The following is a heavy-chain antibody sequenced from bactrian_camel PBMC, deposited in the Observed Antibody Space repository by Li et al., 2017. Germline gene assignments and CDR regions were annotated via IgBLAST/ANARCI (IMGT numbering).Heavy chain of an antibody. V-gene: IGHV3-3*01. CDR3: AADCPTVGGGAKAVVFGY. CDR1: KYRYSTAA. D-gene: IGHD2*01. Sequence: HVQLVESGGGSVQAGESLRLSCVASKYRYSTAACMGWYRQAPGKEPEGVASIRGNDGRTYYADSVKGRFTISQDTAQNTVYLQMNTLEPEDTAMYYCAADCPTVGGGAKAVVFGYWGQGTQVTV. CDR2: IRGNDGRT. J-gene: IGHJ6*01.